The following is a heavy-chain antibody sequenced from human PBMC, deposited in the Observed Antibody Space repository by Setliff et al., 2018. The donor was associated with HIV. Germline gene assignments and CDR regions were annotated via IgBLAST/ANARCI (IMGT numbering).Heavy chain of an antibody. CDR3: TSAFADYAYWYFDY. J-gene: IGHJ4*02. CDR2: IYYSGST. V-gene: IGHV4-30-4*08. D-gene: IGHD2-8*02. Sequence: SETLSLTCTVSGGSISSGDYYWSWIRQPPGKGLEWIGYIYYSGSTYYNPSLKSRVTISVDTSKNQFSLKLSSVTAADTAVYYCTSAFADYAYWYFDYWGQGTLVTVSS. CDR1: GGSISSGDYY.